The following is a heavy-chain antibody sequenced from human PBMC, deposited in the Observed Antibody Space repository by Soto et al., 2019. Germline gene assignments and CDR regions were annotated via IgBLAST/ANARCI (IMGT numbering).Heavy chain of an antibody. J-gene: IGHJ4*02. D-gene: IGHD5-12*01. CDR1: GFTFSDYY. Sequence: PGGCLRLSCAASGFTFSDYYMSWIRQAPGKGLEWVSYISSSGSDTNYADSVKGRFTVSRDNAKNSLYLQMNSLRAEYTAVYYCARSLRGYSGYSGYWGQGTLVTVSS. CDR2: ISSSGSDT. V-gene: IGHV3-11*03. CDR3: ARSLRGYSGYSGY.